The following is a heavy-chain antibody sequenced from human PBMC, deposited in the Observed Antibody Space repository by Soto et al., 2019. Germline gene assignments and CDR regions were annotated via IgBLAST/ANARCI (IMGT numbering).Heavy chain of an antibody. D-gene: IGHD6-13*01. CDR3: ATYVSSSWYRYFDY. J-gene: IGHJ4*02. CDR1: GFTFSSYS. CDR2: ISSSSSYI. Sequence: EVQLVESGGGLVKPGGSLRLSCAASGFTFSSYSMNWVRQAPGKGLEWVSSISSSSSYIYYADSVKGRFTISRDNAKNSRYLQMNSLRAEDTAVYYCATYVSSSWYRYFDYWGQGTLVTVSS. V-gene: IGHV3-21*01.